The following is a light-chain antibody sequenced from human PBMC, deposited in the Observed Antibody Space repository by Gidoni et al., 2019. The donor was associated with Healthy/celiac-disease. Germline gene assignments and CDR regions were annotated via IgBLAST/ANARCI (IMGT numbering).Light chain of an antibody. J-gene: IGKJ5*01. Sequence: DIQMTQSPFSLSASVGDRVTITCRASQGISNYLAWYQQKPGKVHKLLIYAASTLQSGVPSRFSGSGSGTDFTLTISSLQPEDVATYYCQKYNSAPRTFGQGTLLEIK. CDR2: AAS. V-gene: IGKV1-27*01. CDR1: QGISNY. CDR3: QKYNSAPRT.